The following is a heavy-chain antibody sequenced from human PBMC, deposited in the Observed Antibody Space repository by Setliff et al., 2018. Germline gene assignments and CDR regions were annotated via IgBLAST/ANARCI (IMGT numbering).Heavy chain of an antibody. J-gene: IGHJ3*02. Sequence: SGESLKISCKGSGYSFTSYWIGWVHQMPGKGLEWMGIIYPGDSDTRYSPSFQGQVTISADKSISTAYLQWSSLKASDTAMYYCAGITYYYDSSGYYPDAFDIWGQGTMVTVSS. CDR1: GYSFTSYW. V-gene: IGHV5-51*07. CDR2: IYPGDSDT. D-gene: IGHD3-22*01. CDR3: AGITYYYDSSGYYPDAFDI.